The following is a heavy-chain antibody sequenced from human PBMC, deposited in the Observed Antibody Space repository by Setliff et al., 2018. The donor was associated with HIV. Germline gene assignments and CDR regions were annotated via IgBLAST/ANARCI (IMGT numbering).Heavy chain of an antibody. V-gene: IGHV4-61*02. Sequence: PSETLSLTCTVSGGSISSGSYYWNWIRQPAGKGLEWIGRTYTSGSTNYNPSLKSRVTISVDTSKNQFSLKLSSVTAADTAVYYCARDLGYSYGEDAFDIWGQGTMVTVSS. J-gene: IGHJ3*02. CDR3: ARDLGYSYGEDAFDI. CDR1: GGSISSGSYY. CDR2: TYTSGST. D-gene: IGHD5-18*01.